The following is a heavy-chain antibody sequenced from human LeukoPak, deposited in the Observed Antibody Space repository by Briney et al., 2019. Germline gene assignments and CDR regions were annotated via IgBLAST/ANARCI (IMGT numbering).Heavy chain of an antibody. CDR3: ARGRMDTAMVTAFDF. J-gene: IGHJ4*02. V-gene: IGHV4-59*12. CDR1: GGSISSYY. D-gene: IGHD5-18*01. Sequence: PSETLSLTCTVSGGSISSYYWSWIRQSPGKGLEWIGHISHSGSTKYSSSLKSRAIISSDTSKNQFSLKLSSVTAADTAVYYCARGRMDTAMVTAFDFWGQGTLVTVSS. CDR2: ISHSGST.